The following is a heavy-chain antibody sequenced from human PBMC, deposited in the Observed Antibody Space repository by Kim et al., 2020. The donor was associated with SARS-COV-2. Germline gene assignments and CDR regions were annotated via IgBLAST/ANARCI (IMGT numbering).Heavy chain of an antibody. CDR3: ARGTRVNYGVDY. Sequence: SETLSLTCAVSGGSISSGGYSWSWIRQPPGKGLEWIGYIYHSGSTYYNPSLNSRVTISVDRSKNQFSLKLSSVTAADTAVYYCARGTRVNYGVDYWGQGTLVTVSS. V-gene: IGHV4-30-2*01. D-gene: IGHD4-17*01. CDR2: IYHSGST. CDR1: GGSISSGGYS. J-gene: IGHJ4*02.